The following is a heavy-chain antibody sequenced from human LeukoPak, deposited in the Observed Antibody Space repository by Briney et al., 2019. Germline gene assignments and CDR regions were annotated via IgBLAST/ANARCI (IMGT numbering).Heavy chain of an antibody. D-gene: IGHD6-13*01. CDR1: GGSFSGYY. V-gene: IGHV4-34*01. Sequence: SETLSLTCAVYGGSFSGYYWSWIRQPPGKGLEWIGEINHSGSTNYNPSLKSRVSISVDTSKNQLSLKLSSVTAADTAVYYCARGRRGIAAAGTRVDYWGQGTLVTVSS. J-gene: IGHJ4*02. CDR2: INHSGST. CDR3: ARGRRGIAAAGTRVDY.